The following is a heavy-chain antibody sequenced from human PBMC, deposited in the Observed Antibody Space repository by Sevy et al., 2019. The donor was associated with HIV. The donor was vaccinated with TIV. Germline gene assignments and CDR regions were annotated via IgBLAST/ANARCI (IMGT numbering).Heavy chain of an antibody. CDR3: ARVFPYCSGGSCYSPYDAFDI. D-gene: IGHD2-15*01. CDR2: INPNSGST. J-gene: IGHJ3*02. Sequence: ASVKVSCKASGYTFTGHYMHWVRQAPGQGLEWMGWINPNSGSTAYAQKFQGRVTLTRDTSISTAYLELSRLTSDDTAVYYCARVFPYCSGGSCYSPYDAFDIWGQGTMVIVSS. V-gene: IGHV1-2*02. CDR1: GYTFTGHY.